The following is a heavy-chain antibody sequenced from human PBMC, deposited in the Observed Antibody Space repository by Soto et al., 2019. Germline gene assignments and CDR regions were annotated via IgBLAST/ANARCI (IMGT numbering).Heavy chain of an antibody. J-gene: IGHJ6*02. CDR3: ARVAMVRGVIIFSYGMDV. CDR1: GYTFTSYG. D-gene: IGHD3-10*01. Sequence: QVQLVQSGAEVKKPGASVKVSCKASGYTFTSYGISWVRQAPGQGLEWMGWISAYNGNTNYAQKLQGRVTMTTDTSTSTAYRELRSLRSDDTAVYYCARVAMVRGVIIFSYGMDVWGQGTTVTVSS. CDR2: ISAYNGNT. V-gene: IGHV1-18*01.